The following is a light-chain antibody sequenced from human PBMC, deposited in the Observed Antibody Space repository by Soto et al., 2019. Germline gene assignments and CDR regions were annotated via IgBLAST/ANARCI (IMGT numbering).Light chain of an antibody. J-gene: IGKJ4*01. CDR3: QQYYHWLG. Sequence: EVVMTQSPATLSVSPGESATLSCRASRSVNINLAWYQQRPGQAPRLLIYGASTRAPGIPGRFSGSGSGTEFTLTISSLQSEDFAVYYCQQYYHWLGLGGGTKVDIK. CDR1: RSVNIN. CDR2: GAS. V-gene: IGKV3D-15*01.